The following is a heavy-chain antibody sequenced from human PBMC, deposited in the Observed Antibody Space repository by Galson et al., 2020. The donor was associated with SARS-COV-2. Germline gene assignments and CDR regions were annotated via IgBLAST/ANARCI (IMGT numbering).Heavy chain of an antibody. CDR1: GYTFTSYY. V-gene: IGHV1-46*01. CDR2: INPSGGGT. Sequence: ASVKVSCKASGYTFTSYYIHWVRQAPGQGLEWMGIINPSGGGTTYAQKFQGRVTMTRDTSTSTVYMELRSLRSEETAVYYCARDSQGGNEYNYLFFWGQGILVIVSS. J-gene: IGHJ4*02. D-gene: IGHD3-16*01. CDR3: ARDSQGGNEYNYLFF.